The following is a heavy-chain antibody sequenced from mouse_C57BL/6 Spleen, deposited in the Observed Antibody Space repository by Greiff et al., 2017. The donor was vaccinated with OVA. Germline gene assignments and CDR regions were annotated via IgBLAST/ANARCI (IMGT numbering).Heavy chain of an antibody. D-gene: IGHD1-1*01. V-gene: IGHV1-61*01. J-gene: IGHJ4*01. CDR2: IYPSDSET. Sequence: QVQLQQPGAELVRPGSSVKLSCKASGYTFPSYWMDWVKQRPGQGLEWIGNIYPSDSETHYNQKFTDKATWTGDKTSSTAYMQLSSLTSEDSAVYYCARTPCYGRYAMDDWGQGTSVTVSS. CDR1: GYTFPSYW. CDR3: ARTPCYGRYAMDD.